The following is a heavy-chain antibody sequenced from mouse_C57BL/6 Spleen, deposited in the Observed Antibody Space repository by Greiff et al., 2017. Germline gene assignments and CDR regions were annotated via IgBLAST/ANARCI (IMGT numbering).Heavy chain of an antibody. CDR2: ISDGGSYT. V-gene: IGHV5-4*03. J-gene: IGHJ2*01. Sequence: EVKLVESGGGLVKPGGSLKLSCAASGFTFSSYAMSWVRQTPEKRLEWVATISDGGSYTYYPDNVKGRFTISRDNAKNNLYLQMSHLKSEDTAMYYCARAEGVITTVVATFDYWGQGTTLTVSS. D-gene: IGHD1-1*01. CDR1: GFTFSSYA. CDR3: ARAEGVITTVVATFDY.